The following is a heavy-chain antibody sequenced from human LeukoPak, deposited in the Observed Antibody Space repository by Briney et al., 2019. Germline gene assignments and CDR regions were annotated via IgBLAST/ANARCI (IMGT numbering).Heavy chain of an antibody. V-gene: IGHV3-30*02. D-gene: IGHD6-13*01. CDR3: AKDLRIAAGYYFDY. Sequence: GGTLRLSCAASGFTFSSYGMSWVRQAPGKGLEWVAFIRYDGSNKYYADSVKGRFTISRDNSKNTLYLQMNSLRAEDTAVYYCAKDLRIAAGYYFDYWGQGTLVTVSS. CDR2: IRYDGSNK. CDR1: GFTFSSYG. J-gene: IGHJ4*02.